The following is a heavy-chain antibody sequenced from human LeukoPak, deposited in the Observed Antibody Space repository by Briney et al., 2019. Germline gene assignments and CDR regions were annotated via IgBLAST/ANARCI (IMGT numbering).Heavy chain of an antibody. CDR2: IWYDGSNK. CDR1: GFTFSNYG. D-gene: IGHD3-22*01. J-gene: IGHJ4*02. CDR3: ARADDSSGYSIDY. Sequence: QSGGSLRLSWAAAGFTFSNYGMHWVRQAPGKGLEWVAVIWYDGSNKYYADSVKGRFTISRDNSKNTLYLQMNSLRAEDTAVYYCARADDSSGYSIDYWGQGTLVTVSS. V-gene: IGHV3-33*01.